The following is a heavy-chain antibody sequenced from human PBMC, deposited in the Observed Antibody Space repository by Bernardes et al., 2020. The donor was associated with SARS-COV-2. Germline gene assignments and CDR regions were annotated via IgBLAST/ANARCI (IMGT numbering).Heavy chain of an antibody. Sequence: SETLSLTCTVSGGSISSYYWSWIRQPPGKGLEWIGYIYYSGSTNYNPSLKSRVTISVDTSKNQFSLQLSSVTAADTAVYYCSGSDYGDYPGYFDYWGQGTLVTVSS. CDR2: IYYSGST. J-gene: IGHJ4*02. CDR1: GGSISSYY. V-gene: IGHV4-59*08. CDR3: SGSDYGDYPGYFDY. D-gene: IGHD4-17*01.